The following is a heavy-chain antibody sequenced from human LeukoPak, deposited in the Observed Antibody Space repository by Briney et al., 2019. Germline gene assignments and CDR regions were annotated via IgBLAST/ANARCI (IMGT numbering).Heavy chain of an antibody. CDR3: ARENIAARWWFDP. Sequence: SETLPLTCTVSGGSISSGGYYWSWIRQHPGKGLEWIGYIYYSGSTYYNPSLKSRVTISVDTSKNQFSLKLSSVTAADTAVYYCARENIAARWWFDPWGQGTLVTVSS. J-gene: IGHJ5*02. CDR2: IYYSGST. D-gene: IGHD6-6*01. CDR1: GGSISSGGYY. V-gene: IGHV4-31*03.